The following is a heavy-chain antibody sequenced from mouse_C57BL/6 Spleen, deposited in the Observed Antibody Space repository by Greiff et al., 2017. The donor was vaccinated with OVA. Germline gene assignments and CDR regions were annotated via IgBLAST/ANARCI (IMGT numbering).Heavy chain of an antibody. CDR2: ISSGGSYT. D-gene: IGHD1-1*01. CDR1: GFTFSSYG. J-gene: IGHJ2*01. CDR3: ARRDYYGSSSYLDY. V-gene: IGHV5-6*01. Sequence: EVQGVESGGDLVKPGGSLKLSCAASGFTFSSYGMSWVRQTPDKRLEWVATISSGGSYTYYPDSVKGRFTISRDNAKNTLYLQMSSLKSEDTAMYYCARRDYYGSSSYLDYWGQGTTLTVSS.